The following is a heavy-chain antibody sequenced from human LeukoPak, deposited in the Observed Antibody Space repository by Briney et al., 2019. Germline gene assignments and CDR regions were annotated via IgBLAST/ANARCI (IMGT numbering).Heavy chain of an antibody. V-gene: IGHV3-74*01. CDR1: GFTFRSYW. Sequence: AGGSLRLSCAASGFTFRSYWMHWVRQAPGKGRVWVSRINSDGSSTSYADSVKGRFTISRDNAKNTLYLQMNSLRVEDSAVYYCARDQIYCSGGYCYFDYWGEGTLVTVSS. CDR2: INSDGSST. J-gene: IGHJ4*02. CDR3: ARDQIYCSGGYCYFDY. D-gene: IGHD2-15*01.